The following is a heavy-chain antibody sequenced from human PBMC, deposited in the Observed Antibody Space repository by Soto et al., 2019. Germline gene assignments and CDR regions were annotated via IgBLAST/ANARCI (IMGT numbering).Heavy chain of an antibody. CDR2: IYHSGST. D-gene: IGHD1-26*01. V-gene: IGHV4-30-2*03. CDR3: ATQEVGGSYVYTFDP. J-gene: IGHJ5*02. CDR1: GGSISSGGYS. Sequence: SETLSLTCAVSGGSISSGGYSWIWIRQPPGKGLEWIGYIYHSGSTYYNPSLKSRVTISVDTSKNQFSLKLSSVTAADTAVYYCATQEVGGSYVYTFDPWGQGTLVTVSS.